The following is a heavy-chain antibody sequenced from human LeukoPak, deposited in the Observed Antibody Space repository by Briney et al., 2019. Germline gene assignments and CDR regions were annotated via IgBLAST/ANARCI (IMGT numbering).Heavy chain of an antibody. Sequence: SETLSLTCTVSGSSISSHYWSWIRQPPGKGLEWIGDIYYSGSTNYNPSLKSRVTISVDTSKNQFSLKLSSVTAADTAVYYCARVQGGPSLYYFDYWGQGTLVTVSS. CDR1: GSSISSHY. D-gene: IGHD2-15*01. CDR3: ARVQGGPSLYYFDY. V-gene: IGHV4-59*11. J-gene: IGHJ4*02. CDR2: IYYSGST.